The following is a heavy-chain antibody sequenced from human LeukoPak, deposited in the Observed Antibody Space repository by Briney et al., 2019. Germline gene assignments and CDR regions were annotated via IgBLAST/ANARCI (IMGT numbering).Heavy chain of an antibody. V-gene: IGHV1-18*01. J-gene: IGHJ4*02. Sequence: ASVKVSCKASGYTFTSYGISWVRQAPGQGLEWMGWISAYNGNTNYAQKLQGRVTMTTDTSTSTAYMELRSLRSDDTAVYYCARDFSGSYYTGSLGYWGQGTLVTVSS. D-gene: IGHD1-26*01. CDR3: ARDFSGSYYTGSLGY. CDR2: ISAYNGNT. CDR1: GYTFTSYG.